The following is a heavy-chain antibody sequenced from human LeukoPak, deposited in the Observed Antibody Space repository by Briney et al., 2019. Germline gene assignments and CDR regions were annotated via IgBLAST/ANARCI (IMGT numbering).Heavy chain of an antibody. V-gene: IGHV3-7*01. J-gene: IGHJ4*02. CDR1: GFTFRNHW. CDR3: ARVQGSSGPGIFEY. Sequence: GGSLTLSCADSGFTFRNHWMSWLRQAPGTGLEWAANIKQDRSEKYHVHSVKRRFTITRDNAKNSLYLQMNRLRVEDTAVYYCARVQGSSGPGIFEYWGQGTLVPVSS. D-gene: IGHD6-19*01. CDR2: IKQDRSEK.